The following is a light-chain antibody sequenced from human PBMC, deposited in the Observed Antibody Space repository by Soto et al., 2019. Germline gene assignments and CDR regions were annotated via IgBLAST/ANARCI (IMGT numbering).Light chain of an antibody. CDR1: QSLNNNF. CDR3: QQYDNIPRT. V-gene: IGKV3-20*01. Sequence: EIVLTQSPGTLSFSPGARATLSCRASQSLNNNFLAWYQQKPGQAPRLLIYGASTRATGIPDRFSGRGSGTDFTLTISRLEPGDFAMYYCQQYDNIPRTFGQGTKVEVK. J-gene: IGKJ1*01. CDR2: GAS.